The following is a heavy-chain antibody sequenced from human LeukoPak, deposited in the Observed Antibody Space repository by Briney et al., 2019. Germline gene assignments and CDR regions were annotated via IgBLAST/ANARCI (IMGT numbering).Heavy chain of an antibody. V-gene: IGHV4-39*07. Sequence: PSETLSLTCTVSGGSISSSGHYWGWIRQPPGKGLEWIGTFFSSGGTYFNPSLKSRVTISVDTSKNQLSLKLRSVTAADTAVYYCARGGVLRLPGGSEGYFDNWGQGTLVTVSS. CDR2: FFSSGGT. CDR1: GGSISSSGHY. D-gene: IGHD3-3*01. CDR3: ARGGVLRLPGGSEGYFDN. J-gene: IGHJ4*02.